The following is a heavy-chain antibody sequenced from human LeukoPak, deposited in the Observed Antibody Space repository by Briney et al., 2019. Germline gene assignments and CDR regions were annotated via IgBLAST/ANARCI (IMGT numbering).Heavy chain of an antibody. J-gene: IGHJ6*02. CDR3: ITDICSGGTCKKYYHYYGLDV. CDR2: IKSKTDGGTT. V-gene: IGHV3-15*01. Sequence: GGSLRLSCEASGFTFSDAWMSWVRQAPGKGLEWVGRIKSKTDGGTTDYVAPVKGRFTISRDDSKNMLYLQVNSLKTEDTAVYYCITDICSGGTCKKYYHYYGLDVWGQGTTVTVSS. D-gene: IGHD2-15*01. CDR1: GFTFSDAW.